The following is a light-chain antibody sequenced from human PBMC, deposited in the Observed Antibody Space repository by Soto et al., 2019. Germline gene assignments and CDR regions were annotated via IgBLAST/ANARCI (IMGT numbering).Light chain of an antibody. Sequence: QSALTQPPSASGSPGQSVTISCIGTSSDVGGYNYVSWYQQHPGKAPKLMIYEVSKRPSGVPDRFSGSKSGNTASLTVSWLQAEDEADYYCSSYAGSNNLVFGGGTKLTVL. CDR3: SSYAGSNNLV. CDR1: SSDVGGYNY. J-gene: IGLJ3*02. V-gene: IGLV2-8*01. CDR2: EVS.